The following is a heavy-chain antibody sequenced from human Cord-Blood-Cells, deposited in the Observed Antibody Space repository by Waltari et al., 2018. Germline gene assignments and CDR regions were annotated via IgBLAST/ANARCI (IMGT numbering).Heavy chain of an antibody. CDR2: IIPIFGTA. CDR1: GGTFSSYA. V-gene: IGHV1-69*06. CDR3: ARDMWRFLEWLPDYYGMDV. D-gene: IGHD3-3*01. J-gene: IGHJ6*02. Sequence: QVQLVQSGAEVKKPGSSVKVSCKASGGTFSSYALSWVRQAPGQGLEWMGGIIPIFGTANYAQKFQGRVTITADKSTSTAYMELSSLRSEDTAVYYCARDMWRFLEWLPDYYGMDVWGQGTTVTVSS.